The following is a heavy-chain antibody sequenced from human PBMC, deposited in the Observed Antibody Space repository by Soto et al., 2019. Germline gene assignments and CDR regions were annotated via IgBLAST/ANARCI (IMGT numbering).Heavy chain of an antibody. V-gene: IGHV1-8*01. D-gene: IGHD4-4*01. CDR3: ARGDDYSNYGDV. CDR1: GYTFSSYD. J-gene: IGHJ6*03. CDR2: MSPRSGNT. Sequence: ASVKVSCKSSGYTFSSYDINCVRQATGQGLEWMGWMSPRSGNTGYAQKFQGRVTMTRDTSIRTVYMELSSLRSEDTAVYYCARGDDYSNYGDVWGKGTTVTVSS.